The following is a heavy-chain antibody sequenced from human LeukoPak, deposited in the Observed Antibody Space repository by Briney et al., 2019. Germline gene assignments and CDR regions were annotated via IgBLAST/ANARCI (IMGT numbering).Heavy chain of an antibody. CDR2: ISGSGGIT. CDR3: ARDPMEDTAMVRSYAFDI. J-gene: IGHJ3*02. CDR1: GFTFSSYA. V-gene: IGHV3-23*01. D-gene: IGHD5-18*01. Sequence: PGGSLRLSCAASGFTFSSYAMSWVRQAPGKGLEWVSGISGSGGITYYADSVKGRLTISRDNSKNTLYLQMNSLRAEDTAVYYCARDPMEDTAMVRSYAFDIWGQGTMVTVSS.